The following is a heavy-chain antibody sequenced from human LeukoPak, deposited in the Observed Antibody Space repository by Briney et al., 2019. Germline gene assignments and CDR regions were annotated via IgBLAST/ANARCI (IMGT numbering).Heavy chain of an antibody. CDR3: ATRRYYDSTGYLD. J-gene: IGHJ1*01. CDR1: GGFISSSSYY. D-gene: IGHD3-22*01. V-gene: IGHV4-39*02. Sequence: PSETLSLTCTISGGFISSSSYYWGWIRQPPGKGLEWIGDIYYTGSTYYNASLKSRVSISIDTSNNHFSLKLSSVTAADTALYYCATRRYYDSTGYLDWGQGTLVTVSS. CDR2: IYYTGST.